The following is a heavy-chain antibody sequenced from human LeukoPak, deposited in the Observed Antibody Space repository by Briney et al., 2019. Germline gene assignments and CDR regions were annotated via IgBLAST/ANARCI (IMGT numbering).Heavy chain of an antibody. J-gene: IGHJ5*02. Sequence: PSETPSLTCTVSGGSISNNDYFWGWIRQPSGKGLEWIGSMNYGGSTHDNPSLKSRVTISVDTSKNQVSLKLSSVTAADTAVYYCARRVPGRSGNWFDPWGQGTLVTVSS. V-gene: IGHV4-39*01. CDR1: GGSISNNDYF. D-gene: IGHD2-2*01. CDR2: MNYGGST. CDR3: ARRVPGRSGNWFDP.